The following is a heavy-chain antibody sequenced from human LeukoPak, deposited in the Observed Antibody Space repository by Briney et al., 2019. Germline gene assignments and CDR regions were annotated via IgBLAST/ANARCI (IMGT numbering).Heavy chain of an antibody. V-gene: IGHV1-2*02. J-gene: IGHJ6*03. CDR2: INPNSGGT. CDR1: GYTFTGYY. CDR3: ARGCSGGSCYYYYYMDV. Sequence: ASVKVSCKASGYTFTGYYMHCVRQAPGQGLEWMGWINPNSGGTNYAQKFQGRVTMTRDTSISTAYMELSRLRSDDTAVYYCARGCSGGSCYYYYYMDVWGKGTTVTVSS. D-gene: IGHD2-15*01.